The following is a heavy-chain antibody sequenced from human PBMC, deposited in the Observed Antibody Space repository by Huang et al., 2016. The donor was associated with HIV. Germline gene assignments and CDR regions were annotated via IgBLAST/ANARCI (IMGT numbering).Heavy chain of an antibody. J-gene: IGHJ5*01. CDR2: INHAGVT. V-gene: IGHV4-34*02. CDR3: ARESMISFGGPFDS. Sequence: QVQLEQWGAGLLKPSETLSLTCAGFGGSFSGSFWNWIRQSQGKGLEWIGQINHAGVTNNHPSLKSRDTISVDTSKNQFSLKLTSVTAADTAIYYCARESMISFGGPFDSWGHGNLVTVSS. D-gene: IGHD3-16*01. CDR1: GGSFSGSF.